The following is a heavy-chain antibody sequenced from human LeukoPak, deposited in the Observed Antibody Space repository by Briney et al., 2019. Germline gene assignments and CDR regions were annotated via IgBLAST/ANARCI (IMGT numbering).Heavy chain of an antibody. V-gene: IGHV3-23*01. D-gene: IGHD6-13*01. CDR2: ISGSGGST. Sequence: PGRSLRLSCAASGFTFSSYAMSWVRQAPGKGLEWVSTISGSGGSTYYADSVKGRFTISRDNSKNTLYLQMNSLRAEDTAVYYCAKESSGSSWFDYWGQGTLVTVSS. J-gene: IGHJ4*02. CDR1: GFTFSSYA. CDR3: AKESSGSSWFDY.